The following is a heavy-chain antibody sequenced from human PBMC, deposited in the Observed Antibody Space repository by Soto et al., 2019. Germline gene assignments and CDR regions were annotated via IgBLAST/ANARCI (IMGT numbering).Heavy chain of an antibody. CDR2: MNPNSGNT. J-gene: IGHJ4*02. Sequence: ASVKVSCKASGYTFTSYDINWVRQATGQGLEWMGWMNPNSGNTGYAQKFQGRVTMTRNTSISTAYMELSSLRSEDTAVYYCASGLTGDAARVYWGQGTLVTVSS. V-gene: IGHV1-8*01. CDR1: GYTFTSYD. CDR3: ASGLTGDAARVY. D-gene: IGHD5-18*01.